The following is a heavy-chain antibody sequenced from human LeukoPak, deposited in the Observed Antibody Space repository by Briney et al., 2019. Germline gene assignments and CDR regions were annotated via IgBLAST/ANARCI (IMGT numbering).Heavy chain of an antibody. CDR1: GFTFSSYA. CDR2: ISGSGGST. V-gene: IGHV3-23*01. Sequence: GSLRLSCASSGFTFSSYAMSWVRQAPGKGLEWVSAISGSGGSTYYADSVKGRFTISRDNSKNTLYLQMNSLRAEDTAVYYCAKHSGGSCYSSFDYWGQGTLVTVSS. CDR3: AKHSGGSCYSSFDY. J-gene: IGHJ4*02. D-gene: IGHD2-15*01.